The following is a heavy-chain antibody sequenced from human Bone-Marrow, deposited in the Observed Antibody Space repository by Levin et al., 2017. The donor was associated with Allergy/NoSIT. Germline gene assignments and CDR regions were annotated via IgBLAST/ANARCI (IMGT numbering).Heavy chain of an antibody. Sequence: PGGSLRLSCEISGFTFTDYYMGWVRQAPGKGLDWVAYISPSGSTIYTADSVKGRFAISRDNTKNSLYLQMDSLRAEDTAVYYCTKCVTPGYYSYGLDVWGPGTTVTVPS. CDR3: TKCVTPGYYSYGLDV. D-gene: IGHD3-9*01. V-gene: IGHV3-11*01. J-gene: IGHJ6*02. CDR2: ISPSGSTI. CDR1: GFTFTDYY.